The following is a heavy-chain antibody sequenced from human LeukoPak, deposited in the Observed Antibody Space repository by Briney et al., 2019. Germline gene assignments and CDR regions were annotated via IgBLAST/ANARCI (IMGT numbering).Heavy chain of an antibody. Sequence: GASVKVSCKASGYTFTSYYMHWVRRAPGQGLEWMGIINPSGGSTSYAQKFQGRVTMTRDTSTSTVYMELSSLRSEDTAVYYCARRDGSSGYYSDYYYGMDVWGQGTTVTVSS. V-gene: IGHV1-46*01. CDR2: INPSGGST. CDR1: GYTFTSYY. J-gene: IGHJ6*02. CDR3: ARRDGSSGYYSDYYYGMDV. D-gene: IGHD3-22*01.